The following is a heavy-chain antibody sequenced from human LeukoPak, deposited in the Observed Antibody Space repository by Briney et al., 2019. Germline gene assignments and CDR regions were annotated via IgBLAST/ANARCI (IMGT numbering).Heavy chain of an antibody. V-gene: IGHV3-23*01. CDR1: GFRSEMYA. J-gene: IGHJ4*02. Sequence: GGSLRLSCAVSGFRSEMYAMSWVRQAPGKGPEWVSIISGSGGNTIYADSVKGWFTISRDNSQNTVYLQMNSLRAEHTGLYYCARRYGENCGGDCYSRVLDFLGQGTLVTVSS. CDR2: ISGSGGNT. D-gene: IGHD2-21*02. CDR3: ARRYGENCGGDCYSRVLDF.